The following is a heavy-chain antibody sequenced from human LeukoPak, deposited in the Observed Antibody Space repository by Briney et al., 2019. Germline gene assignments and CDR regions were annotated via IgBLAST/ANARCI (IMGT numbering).Heavy chain of an antibody. J-gene: IGHJ6*01. CDR3: AKMKGHPLPKYYMDV. V-gene: IGHV3-23*01. CDR2: ISGGGGST. D-gene: IGHD1-26*01. CDR1: GFSFSTYA. Sequence: LAGGSLRLSCVGSGFSFSTYAMHWVRRAPGKGLEWVSAISGGGGSTYYADSVRGRLTISRDNSKNTLYLEMNSLRAEDTAIYYCAKMKGHPLPKYYMDVWGQGTTVTVSS.